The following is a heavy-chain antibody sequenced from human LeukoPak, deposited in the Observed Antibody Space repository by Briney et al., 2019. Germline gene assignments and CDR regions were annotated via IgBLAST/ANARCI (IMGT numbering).Heavy chain of an antibody. D-gene: IGHD4-17*01. Sequence: PSETLSLACAVYGGSFSGYYWSWIRQPPGKGLEWIGYIYYSGSTNYNPSLKSRVTISVDTSKNQFSLKLSSVTAADTAVYYCARLSGDYPFDYWGQGTLVTVSS. CDR2: IYYSGST. CDR3: ARLSGDYPFDY. J-gene: IGHJ4*02. CDR1: GGSFSGYY. V-gene: IGHV4-59*01.